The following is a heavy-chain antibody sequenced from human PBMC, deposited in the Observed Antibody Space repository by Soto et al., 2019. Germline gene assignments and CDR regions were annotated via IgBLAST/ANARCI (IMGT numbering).Heavy chain of an antibody. CDR1: GFTLRGYW. D-gene: IGHD2-21*02. V-gene: IGHV3-7*01. CDR2: IKQDGSAN. CDR3: ARGTYCGTDCHYHFDS. Sequence: EVHLVESGGGLVQPGGSLRLSCLASGFTLRGYWMSWVRQAPGKGLEWVANIKQDGSANNYLDSVKGRFTISRDNAEXXVYLEMSSLRVEDTAIYYCARGTYCGTDCHYHFDSWGQGTLVTVSS. J-gene: IGHJ5*01.